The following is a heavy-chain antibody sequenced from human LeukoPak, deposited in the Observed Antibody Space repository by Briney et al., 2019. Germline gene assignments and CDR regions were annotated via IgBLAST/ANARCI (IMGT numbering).Heavy chain of an antibody. CDR3: VRDWAIVGASFDP. Sequence: SETLSLTCAVYGGSFSGYYWSWIRQPPGKGLEWIGEINHSGSTNYNPSLKSRVTISVDTSKNQFSLKLSSVTAADTAVYYCVRDWAIVGASFDPWGQGTLVTVSS. V-gene: IGHV4-34*01. D-gene: IGHD1-26*01. J-gene: IGHJ5*02. CDR2: INHSGST. CDR1: GGSFSGYY.